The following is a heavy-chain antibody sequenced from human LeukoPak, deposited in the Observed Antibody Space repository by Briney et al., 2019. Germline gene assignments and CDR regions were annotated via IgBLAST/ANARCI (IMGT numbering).Heavy chain of an antibody. CDR1: GGSISSGGYY. J-gene: IGHJ4*02. CDR2: IYHSGST. V-gene: IGHV4-30-2*01. Sequence: SETLSLTCIVSGGSISSGGYYWSWIRQPPGKGLEWIGYIYHSGSTYYNPSLKSRVTISVDRSKNQFSLKLSSVTAADTAVYYCARDNINGSWYVHGNYWGQGTLVTVSS. D-gene: IGHD6-13*01. CDR3: ARDNINGSWYVHGNY.